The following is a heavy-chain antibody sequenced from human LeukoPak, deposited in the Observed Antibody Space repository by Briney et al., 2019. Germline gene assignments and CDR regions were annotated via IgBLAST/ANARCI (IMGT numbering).Heavy chain of an antibody. Sequence: GGSLSLSCAASGFTFSGFAMHLVRQASGPWLASVCRIRSRVNAYATSYAASVKGRFTISRDDSKNTAYLEMNSLKTEDTAVYYCARHGTTVTTSIWGQGTLVTVSS. V-gene: IGHV3-73*01. J-gene: IGHJ4*02. CDR1: GFTFSGFA. CDR2: IRSRVNAYAT. CDR3: ARHGTTVTTSI. D-gene: IGHD4-17*01.